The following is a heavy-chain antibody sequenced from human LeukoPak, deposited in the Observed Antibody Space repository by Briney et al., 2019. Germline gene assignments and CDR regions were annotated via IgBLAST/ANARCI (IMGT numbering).Heavy chain of an antibody. CDR3: AKVTGVSGWNSDS. Sequence: PGGSLRLSCAASGFTFSSYAMTWVRQAPGKGLEWVSAISGSGASTYYADSVKGRFTISRDNSKNTLYLQMNSLRAEDTAVYYCAKVTGVSGWNSDSWGQGTRVTVSS. J-gene: IGHJ4*02. D-gene: IGHD6-19*01. CDR1: GFTFSSYA. CDR2: ISGSGAST. V-gene: IGHV3-23*01.